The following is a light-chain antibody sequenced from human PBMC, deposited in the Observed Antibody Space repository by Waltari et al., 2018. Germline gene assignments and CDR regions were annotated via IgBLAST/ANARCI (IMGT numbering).Light chain of an antibody. CDR1: QRVSSY. V-gene: IGKV3-11*01. CDR2: DAS. CDR3: QHRSNGPLYT. Sequence: EIVLTQSPATLSLSPGERATLSCRASQRVSSYLAWYQQKPGQASRLLIYDASDRATGIPARFSGSGSGTDFTLTISSLEPEDFAFYYCQHRSNGPLYTFGQGTKLEIK. J-gene: IGKJ2*01.